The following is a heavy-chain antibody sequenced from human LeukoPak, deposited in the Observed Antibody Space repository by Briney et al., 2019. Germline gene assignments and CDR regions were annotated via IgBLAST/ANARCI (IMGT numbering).Heavy chain of an antibody. V-gene: IGHV3-48*03. CDR3: ARDGSGSPDY. CDR2: ISSSGSTI. Sequence: GGSLRLPCAASGFTFSSYEMNWVRQAPGKGLEWVSYISSSGSTIYYADSVKGRFTISRDNAKNSLYLQMNSLRAEDTAVYYCARDGSGSPDYWGQGTLVTVSS. CDR1: GFTFSSYE. D-gene: IGHD3-10*01. J-gene: IGHJ4*02.